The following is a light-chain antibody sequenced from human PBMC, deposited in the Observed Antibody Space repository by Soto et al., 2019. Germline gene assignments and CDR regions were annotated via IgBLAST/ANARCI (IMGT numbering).Light chain of an antibody. J-gene: IGLJ2*01. CDR2: EVS. Sequence: QSALTQPASVSGSPGQSITISCTGTSSDVGGYNYVAWYQQHPGKAPKLMIYEVSNRPSGVYNRFSGSKSGNTASVTISGLQAEDDADYYCSSYTSSSTVVFGGGTKVTVL. CDR1: SSDVGGYNY. V-gene: IGLV2-14*01. CDR3: SSYTSSSTVV.